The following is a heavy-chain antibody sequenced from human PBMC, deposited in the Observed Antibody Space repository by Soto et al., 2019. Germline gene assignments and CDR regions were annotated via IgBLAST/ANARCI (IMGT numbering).Heavy chain of an antibody. CDR1: GYTFVSYE. Sequence: QVQLVQSGAGVKKPGASVKVSCKASGYTFVSYEINWVRQATGQGPEWMGWMNPNSGNTGYAQKFQGRVTMTTNTSISTAYMELSSLRSDDTAVYSCARGDGYIFDYWGQGTLITVSS. V-gene: IGHV1-8*01. CDR3: ARGDGYIFDY. D-gene: IGHD5-12*01. J-gene: IGHJ4*02. CDR2: MNPNSGNT.